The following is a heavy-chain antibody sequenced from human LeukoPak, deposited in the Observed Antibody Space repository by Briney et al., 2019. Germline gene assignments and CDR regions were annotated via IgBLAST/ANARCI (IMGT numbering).Heavy chain of an antibody. CDR2: TYYSGST. CDR3: ARDAGVRAFDI. Sequence: PSETLSLTCTVSGGSISSYYWSWIRQPPGKGLEWIGYTYYSGSTNYNPSLKSRVTISVDTSKNQFSLKLSSVTAADTAVYYCARDAGVRAFDIWGQGTMVTVSS. J-gene: IGHJ3*02. D-gene: IGHD3-10*01. V-gene: IGHV4-59*01. CDR1: GGSISSYY.